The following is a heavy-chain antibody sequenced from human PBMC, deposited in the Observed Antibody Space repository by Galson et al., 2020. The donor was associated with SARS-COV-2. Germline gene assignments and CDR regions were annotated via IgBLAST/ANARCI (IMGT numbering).Heavy chain of an antibody. J-gene: IGHJ6*03. CDR2: ISYDGSNK. Sequence: GGSLRLSCAASGSTFSSYAMNWVRQAQGKGLEWVAVISYDGSNKSNADSVKGRFTTSIDNSKNTLYLQMNSLRAEDTAVYYCARAPVAYMDVWGEGTTVTVSS. CDR1: GSTFSSYA. D-gene: IGHD2-15*01. CDR3: ARAPVAYMDV. V-gene: IGHV3-30*04.